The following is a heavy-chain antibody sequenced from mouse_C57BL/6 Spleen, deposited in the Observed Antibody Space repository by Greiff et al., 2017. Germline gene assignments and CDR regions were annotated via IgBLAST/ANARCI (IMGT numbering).Heavy chain of an antibody. Sequence: VMLVESGPGLVQPSQSLSITCTVSGFSLTSYGVNWVRQSPGKGLEWLGVIWRGGSTDYNAAFMSRLSITKDNSKSQIFFKMNSLQADDTAIYYCAKNSYSMDYWGQGTSVTVSS. CDR2: IWRGGST. D-gene: IGHD1-1*01. V-gene: IGHV2-5*01. CDR1: GFSLTSYG. J-gene: IGHJ4*01. CDR3: AKNSYSMDY.